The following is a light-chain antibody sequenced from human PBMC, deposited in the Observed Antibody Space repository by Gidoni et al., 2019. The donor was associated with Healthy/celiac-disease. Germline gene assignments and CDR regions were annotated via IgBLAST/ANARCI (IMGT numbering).Light chain of an antibody. V-gene: IGLV3-9*01. Sequence: SYELTPPLSVSVSMGKTARITCGGNNIGSKNVHWYQQNPGQAPVLVIYRDSNRPSGIPERFSGSNSGNTATLTISRAQAGDEADYYCQVWDSSTGVFGTGTKVTVL. J-gene: IGLJ1*01. CDR3: QVWDSSTGV. CDR2: RDS. CDR1: NIGSKN.